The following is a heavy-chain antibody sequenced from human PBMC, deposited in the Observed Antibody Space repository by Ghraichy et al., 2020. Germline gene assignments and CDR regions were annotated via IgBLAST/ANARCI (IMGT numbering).Heavy chain of an antibody. Sequence: ASVKVSCKASGYPFTSYDINWVRQATGQGLEWMGWMNPNSGNTGYAQKFQGRVTMTRNTSISTAYMELSSLRSEDTAVYYCARRPARITMIVVVITNHYGMDVGGQGTTVTVSS. CDR2: MNPNSGNT. D-gene: IGHD3-22*01. J-gene: IGHJ6*02. CDR3: ARRPARITMIVVVITNHYGMDV. CDR1: GYPFTSYD. V-gene: IGHV1-8*01.